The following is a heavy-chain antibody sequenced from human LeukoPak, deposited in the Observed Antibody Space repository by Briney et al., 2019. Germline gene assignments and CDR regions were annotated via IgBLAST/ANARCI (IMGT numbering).Heavy chain of an antibody. Sequence: GESLEISFKGSGYSFTSYWIGWVRQMPGKGLEWMGIIYPGDSDTRYSPSFEGEVTISADKSISTAYLQWSSLKASDTAMYYCARHASAITTVTNFDYWGQGTLVTVSS. CDR2: IYPGDSDT. CDR3: ARHASAITTVTNFDY. V-gene: IGHV5-51*01. CDR1: GYSFTSYW. D-gene: IGHD4-17*01. J-gene: IGHJ4*02.